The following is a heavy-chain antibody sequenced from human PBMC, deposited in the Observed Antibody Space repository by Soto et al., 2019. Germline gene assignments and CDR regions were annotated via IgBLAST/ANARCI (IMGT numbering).Heavy chain of an antibody. CDR1: GDSISTYY. V-gene: IGHV4-59*01. Sequence: PSETLSITCTVSGDSISTYYWSWIRQPPGKGLEWIGYIYYSGSTNYNPSLKSRVTISVDTSNNQFSLKLSSVSAADTAVYYCARDGSRYDFWSGPYYFDYWGQGTLVTVSS. D-gene: IGHD3-3*01. CDR2: IYYSGST. J-gene: IGHJ4*02. CDR3: ARDGSRYDFWSGPYYFDY.